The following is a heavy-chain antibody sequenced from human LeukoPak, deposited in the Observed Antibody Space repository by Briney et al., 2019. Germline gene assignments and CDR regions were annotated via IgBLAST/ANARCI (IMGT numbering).Heavy chain of an antibody. CDR1: GFTFSSYG. J-gene: IGHJ5*02. CDR3: ARSSSWYRNNWFDP. D-gene: IGHD6-13*01. Sequence: GGSLRLSCAASGFTFSSYGMHWVRQAPGKGLEWVAFIRYDGSNKYYADSVKGRFTISRDNSKNTLYLQMNSLRAEDTAVYYCARSSSWYRNNWFDPWGQGTLVTVSS. V-gene: IGHV3-30*02. CDR2: IRYDGSNK.